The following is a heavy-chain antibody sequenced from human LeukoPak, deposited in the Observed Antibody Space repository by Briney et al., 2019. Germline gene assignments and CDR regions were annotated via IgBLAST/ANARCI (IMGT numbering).Heavy chain of an antibody. J-gene: IGHJ4*02. CDR1: GFTFSSYG. Sequence: GGSLRLSCAASGFTFSSYGTHWVRQAPGKGLEWVAFIRYDGSNKYYADSVKGRFTISRDNSKNTLYLQMNSLRAEDTAVYYCAKGDGYNQHTFDYWGQGTLVTVSS. D-gene: IGHD5-24*01. CDR3: AKGDGYNQHTFDY. CDR2: IRYDGSNK. V-gene: IGHV3-30*02.